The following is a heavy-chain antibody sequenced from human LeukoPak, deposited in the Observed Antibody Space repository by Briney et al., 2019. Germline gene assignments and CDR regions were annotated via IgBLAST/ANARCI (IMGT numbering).Heavy chain of an antibody. Sequence: PGGSLRLSCAASGFTFSSYWMSWVRQAPGKGLEWVANIKQDGSEKYYVDSVKGRFTISRDNAKNSLYLQMNSLRAEDTAVYYCARIGRVGATPVGVGYFDYWGQGTLVTVSS. D-gene: IGHD1-26*01. V-gene: IGHV3-7*01. CDR1: GFTFSSYW. CDR3: ARIGRVGATPVGVGYFDY. J-gene: IGHJ4*02. CDR2: IKQDGSEK.